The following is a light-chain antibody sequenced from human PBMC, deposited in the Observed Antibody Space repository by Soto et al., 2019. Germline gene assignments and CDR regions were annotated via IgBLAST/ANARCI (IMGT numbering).Light chain of an antibody. V-gene: IGLV8-61*01. CDR1: FGSVSRSDY. CDR3: VLYMGSGVWV. J-gene: IGLJ3*02. Sequence: QAVVTQEPSFSVSPGGTVTLTCGLSFGSVSRSDYPSWYQQTPGQAPRTLIYDTDTRSSGVPDRFSGSILGNKAALTITGAQADDDSDYYCVLYMGSGVWVFGGGTKLTVL. CDR2: DTD.